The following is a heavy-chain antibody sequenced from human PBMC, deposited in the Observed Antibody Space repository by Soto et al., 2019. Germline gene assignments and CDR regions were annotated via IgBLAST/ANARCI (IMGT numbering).Heavy chain of an antibody. D-gene: IGHD3-3*01. CDR2: IYYSGST. V-gene: IGHV4-61*01. CDR1: GGSVSSGSYY. J-gene: IGHJ5*02. CDR3: ARGFLGRITIFGVAPGWFDP. Sequence: PSETLSLTCTVSGGSVSSGSYYWSWIRQPPGKGLEWIGYIYYSGSTNYNPSLKSRVTISVDTSKNQFSLKLSSVTAADTAVYYCARGFLGRITIFGVAPGWFDPWGQGTLVTVSS.